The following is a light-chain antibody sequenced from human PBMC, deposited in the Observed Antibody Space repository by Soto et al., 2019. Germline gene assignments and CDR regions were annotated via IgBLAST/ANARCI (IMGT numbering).Light chain of an antibody. V-gene: IGKV3-15*01. J-gene: IGKJ1*01. CDR3: QHFNSWPLL. Sequence: EIVMTQSPAMLSVSPGERATLSCRASQNVNNRLAWYQQKAGQPPRLLIYGASTRATGIPARFSGSGSGTDFTLTISSLQSEDFAVYYRQHFNSWPLLFGQGTKVEIK. CDR2: GAS. CDR1: QNVNNR.